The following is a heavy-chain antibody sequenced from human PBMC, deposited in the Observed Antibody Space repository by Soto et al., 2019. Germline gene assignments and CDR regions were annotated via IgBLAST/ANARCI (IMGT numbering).Heavy chain of an antibody. CDR3: ATDGSDAQNV. D-gene: IGHD1-1*01. J-gene: IGHJ6*02. Sequence: EVQLVESGGGLVQPGGSLRLSCAASGLSFSNTWLHWVRQAPGKGLVWVSHINSDGSSTTYADSVKGRFTISRDNAKNTVYRQMNSLRADDTAVYYCATDGSDAQNVWVQGTTVTVSS. V-gene: IGHV3-74*03. CDR1: GLSFSNTW. CDR2: INSDGSST.